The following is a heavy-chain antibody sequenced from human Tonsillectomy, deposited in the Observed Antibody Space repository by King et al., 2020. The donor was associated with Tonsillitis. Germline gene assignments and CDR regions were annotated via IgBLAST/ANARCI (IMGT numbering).Heavy chain of an antibody. CDR2: ISSDGHTM. CDR3: ARTDSSSVDY. V-gene: IGHV3-48*03. Sequence: VQLVESGGGLVLPGGSLRLSCAASGFTFSTYGMNWVRQAPGKGLQWVSYISSDGHTMYYEDSLKGRFIISRDNAKNSLYLQMNSLRAEETAVYYCARTDSSSVDYWGQGTLVTVSS. D-gene: IGHD2-2*01. CDR1: GFTFSTYG. J-gene: IGHJ4*02.